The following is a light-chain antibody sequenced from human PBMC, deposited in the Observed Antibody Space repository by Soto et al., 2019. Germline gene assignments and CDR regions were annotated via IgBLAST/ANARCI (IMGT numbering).Light chain of an antibody. CDR3: QQYAASPRT. CDR1: QIVSSGY. CDR2: GVS. J-gene: IGKJ1*01. Sequence: EIVLTQSPGTLSLSPRARATLSCRASQIVSSGYLAWYQHKPGQAPRLLIYGVSSRAPGIPDRFSGSGSGTDFTLTISRLEPEDFAVYYCQQYAASPRTFGQGTQVEVK. V-gene: IGKV3-20*01.